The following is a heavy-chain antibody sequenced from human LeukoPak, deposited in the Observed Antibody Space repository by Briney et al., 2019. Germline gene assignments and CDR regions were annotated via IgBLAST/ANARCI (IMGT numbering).Heavy chain of an antibody. Sequence: SETLSLTCTVSGGAISSGSYYWNWIRQSAGKGLEWIGRIYTSGSTNYNPFLKSRVTMSVDMSKNQFSLKLSSVTAADTAVYYCAREDYYDSSGYFGEYYFDYWGQGTLVTVSS. V-gene: IGHV4-61*02. J-gene: IGHJ4*02. CDR2: IYTSGST. CDR1: GGAISSGSYY. CDR3: AREDYYDSSGYFGEYYFDY. D-gene: IGHD3-22*01.